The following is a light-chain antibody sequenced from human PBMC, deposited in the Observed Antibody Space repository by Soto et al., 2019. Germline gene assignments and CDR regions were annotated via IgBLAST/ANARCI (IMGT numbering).Light chain of an antibody. CDR2: AAS. V-gene: IGKV1-12*01. CDR1: QGVSNW. J-gene: IGKJ2*01. CDR3: QQANSFPYT. Sequence: DIQMTQSPSSVSASVGDRVTITCRASQGVSNWLAWYQQKPGKAPKLLIYAASTLRSGVPSRFRGSGSGTDFTFTISSLQPEDFATYSCQQANSFPYTFGQGTKVDIK.